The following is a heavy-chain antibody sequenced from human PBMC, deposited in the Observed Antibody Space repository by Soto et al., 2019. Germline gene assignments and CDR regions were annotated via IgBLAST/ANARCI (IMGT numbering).Heavy chain of an antibody. Sequence: PCVLHRLPSAASGVKVISIYISWVRQTTGKGLEWVSVIYSGGSTYYADSVKGRFTISRDNSKNTLYLQMNSLRAEDTAVYYCARVYGYDILIGYHHQASDIWGKGTMVTV. J-gene: IGHJ3*02. D-gene: IGHD3-9*01. CDR3: ARVYGYDILIGYHHQASDI. V-gene: IGHV3-66*01. CDR1: GVKVISIY. CDR2: IYSGGST.